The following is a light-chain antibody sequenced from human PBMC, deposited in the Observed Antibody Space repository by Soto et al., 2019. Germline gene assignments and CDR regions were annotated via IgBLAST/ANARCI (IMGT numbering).Light chain of an antibody. V-gene: IGKV3-20*01. CDR2: GAS. J-gene: IGKJ4*01. Sequence: EIVLTQSPATLSLPPGERATLSCRASQSVSSSYLAWYQQKPGQAPRLLIYGASSRATGIPDRFSGSGSGTDFTLTISRLEPEDFAVYYCQQYGSSPLTFGGGTKVDI. CDR1: QSVSSSY. CDR3: QQYGSSPLT.